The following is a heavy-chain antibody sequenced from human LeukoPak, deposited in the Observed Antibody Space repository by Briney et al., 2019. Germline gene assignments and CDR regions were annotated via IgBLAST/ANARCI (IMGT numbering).Heavy chain of an antibody. V-gene: IGHV1-2*02. D-gene: IGHD2-15*01. Sequence: GASVKVSCKASGYTFTGYYMHWVRQAPGQGLEWMGWINPNSGGTNYAQKFQGRVTMTRDTSISTAYMELSRLRSDDTAVYYCAREAGSGYCSGGSCFDPWGQGTLVTVSS. CDR2: INPNSGGT. CDR3: AREAGSGYCSGGSCFDP. CDR1: GYTFTGYY. J-gene: IGHJ5*02.